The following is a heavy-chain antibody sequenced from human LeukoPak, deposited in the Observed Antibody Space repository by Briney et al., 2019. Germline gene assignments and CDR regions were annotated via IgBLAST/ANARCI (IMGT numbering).Heavy chain of an antibody. CDR1: AYTFTSYG. CDR3: ARGVLRYFDWLEYYYYYGMDV. V-gene: IGHV1-8*02. Sequence: ASVKVSCKASAYTFTSYGIIWVRQAPGQGLEWMGWMNPNSGNTGYAQKFQGRVTMTRNTSISTAYMELSSLRSEDTAVYYCARGVLRYFDWLEYYYYYGMDVWGQGTTVTVSS. CDR2: MNPNSGNT. J-gene: IGHJ6*02. D-gene: IGHD3-9*01.